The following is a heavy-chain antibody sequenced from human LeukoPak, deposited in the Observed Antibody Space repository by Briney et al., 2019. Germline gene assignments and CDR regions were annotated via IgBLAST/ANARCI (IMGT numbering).Heavy chain of an antibody. J-gene: IGHJ4*02. V-gene: IGHV3-30-3*01. D-gene: IGHD6-19*01. CDR3: ARANRPFHSSGWYKDY. CDR1: GFTFSSYA. CDR2: ISYDGSNQ. Sequence: PGGSLRLSCAASGFTFSSYAMHSVRQAPGKGLECVALISYDGSNQNYADPVKDRFTISRDNPKNTLYLQMNSLRAEDTAVYYCARANRPFHSSGWYKDYWGQGTLVTVSS.